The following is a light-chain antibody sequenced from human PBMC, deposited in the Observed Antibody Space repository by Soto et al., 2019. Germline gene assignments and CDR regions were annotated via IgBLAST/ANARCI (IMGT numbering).Light chain of an antibody. CDR2: DAS. V-gene: IGKV3-11*01. CDR1: QSVSRS. Sequence: EIVLTQSPATLSLSPGDRAVLSCRASQSVSRSLTWYQHKPGQAPRLLIYDASTRATGIPRRFSGSGSGTDFTLTISSLEPEDFAVYYCQQHGSSPWTFGQGTKVDIK. CDR3: QQHGSSPWT. J-gene: IGKJ1*01.